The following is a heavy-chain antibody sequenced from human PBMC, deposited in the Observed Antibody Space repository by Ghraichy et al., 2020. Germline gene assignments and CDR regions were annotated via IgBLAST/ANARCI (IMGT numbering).Heavy chain of an antibody. CDR3: ARKTYYYDNEKGYFDY. Sequence: GGSLRLSCAASGFTFSSYWMSWVRQAPGKGLEWVANIRQDGSEKNYVDSVKGRFTISRDNAENSLYLQMNSLRAEDTAVYYCARKTYYYDNEKGYFDYWGQGTLVTASS. V-gene: IGHV3-7*01. CDR2: IRQDGSEK. D-gene: IGHD3-22*01. J-gene: IGHJ4*02. CDR1: GFTFSSYW.